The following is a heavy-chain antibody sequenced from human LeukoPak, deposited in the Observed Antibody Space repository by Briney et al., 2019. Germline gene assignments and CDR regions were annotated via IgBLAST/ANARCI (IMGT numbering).Heavy chain of an antibody. CDR1: GYSISSGYY. D-gene: IGHD6-13*01. CDR3: AKTFTGRGYFQY. CDR2: IYHSGST. Sequence: PSETLSLTCTVSGYSISSGYYWGWIRQPPGKGLEWIASIYHSGSTYYNPSLKSRVTISVDTSKNQFSLKLSSVTAADTAVYYCAKTFTGRGYFQYWGQGTLVTVPS. J-gene: IGHJ1*01. V-gene: IGHV4-38-2*02.